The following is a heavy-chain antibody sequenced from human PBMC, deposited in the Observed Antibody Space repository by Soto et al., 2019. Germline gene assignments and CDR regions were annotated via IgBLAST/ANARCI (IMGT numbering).Heavy chain of an antibody. D-gene: IGHD3-22*01. Sequence: QVQLVQSGAEVKRPGASVKVSCKTSGYTFTDYYMHWVRQAPGQGLEWMGRINPNSGETSCAPKFQGRVTMTRDTSISTAYMQLSRLRSDDTAVYYCARDWYYYDSSGYSKPVWYYYYGMDVWGQGTTVTVSS. CDR3: ARDWYYYDSSGYSKPVWYYYYGMDV. CDR1: GYTFTDYY. J-gene: IGHJ6*02. V-gene: IGHV1-2*06. CDR2: INPNSGET.